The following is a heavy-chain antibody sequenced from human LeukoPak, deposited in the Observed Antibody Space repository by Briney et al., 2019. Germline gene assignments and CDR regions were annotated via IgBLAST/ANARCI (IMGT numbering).Heavy chain of an antibody. J-gene: IGHJ4*02. V-gene: IGHV3-43*02. Sequence: PGGSLRLSCAASGFTFGDYAMHWVRQPPGKGLEWLSLITGEGYITYHADSVKGRFTISRDNNENSLYLQMNSLRTEDTALYSCAKDLPPGDYVFDSWGQGTLVIVS. CDR3: AKDLPPGDYVFDS. D-gene: IGHD4-17*01. CDR2: ITGEGYIT. CDR1: GFTFGDYA.